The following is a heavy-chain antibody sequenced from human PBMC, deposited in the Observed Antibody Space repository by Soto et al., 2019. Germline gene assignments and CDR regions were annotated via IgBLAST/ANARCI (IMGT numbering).Heavy chain of an antibody. V-gene: IGHV5-51*01. CDR2: ISPGDSDT. Sequence: GESLKISCKASGYNFASYWIGWVRQMPGKVLEWMGIISPGDSDTRYSPSFLGQVTISVDKSITTAYLQWSSLKASDTAMYYCAVPWYSDSPVSAMDVWGQGXTVTVYS. CDR3: AVPWYSDSPVSAMDV. J-gene: IGHJ6*02. D-gene: IGHD6-13*01. CDR1: GYNFASYW.